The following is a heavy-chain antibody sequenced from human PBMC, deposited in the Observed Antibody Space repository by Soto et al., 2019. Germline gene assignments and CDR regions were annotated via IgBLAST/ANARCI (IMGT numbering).Heavy chain of an antibody. CDR1: GYTFTSYG. V-gene: IGHV1-18*01. Sequence: ASVKVSCKASGYTFTSYGISWVRQAPGQGLEWMGWISAYNGNTNYAQKLQGRVTMTTDTSTSTAYMELRSLRSDDTAVYYCARIIGEQWPDGYYYYGMDVWGQGTTVTVSS. CDR2: ISAYNGNT. J-gene: IGHJ6*02. D-gene: IGHD6-19*01. CDR3: ARIIGEQWPDGYYYYGMDV.